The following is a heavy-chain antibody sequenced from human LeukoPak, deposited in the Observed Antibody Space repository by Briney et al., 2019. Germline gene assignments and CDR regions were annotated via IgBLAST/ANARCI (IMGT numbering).Heavy chain of an antibody. CDR2: ISYDGSNK. Sequence: GGSLRLSCAASGFTFSSYAMHWVRQAPGKGLEWVAVISYDGSNKYYADSVKSRFTISRDNSKNTLYLQMNSLRVEDTAVYFCARDRGWLQFDNWGQGTLVTVSS. CDR1: GFTFSSYA. CDR3: ARDRGWLQFDN. J-gene: IGHJ4*02. D-gene: IGHD5-24*01. V-gene: IGHV3-30-3*01.